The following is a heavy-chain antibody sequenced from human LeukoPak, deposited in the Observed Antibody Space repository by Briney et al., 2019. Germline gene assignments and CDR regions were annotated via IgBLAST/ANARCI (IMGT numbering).Heavy chain of an antibody. J-gene: IGHJ4*02. CDR2: ISDSGGST. CDR3: AKGFSGTSSFDY. CDR1: GFTFTSYA. Sequence: GGSLRLSCAASGFTFTSYAMSWVRQAPGKGLEWVSAISDSGGSTYYADSVKGRFTISRDNSKNTLYLQMNSLRAEDTAVYYCAKGFSGTSSFDYWGQGTLVTVSS. V-gene: IGHV3-23*01.